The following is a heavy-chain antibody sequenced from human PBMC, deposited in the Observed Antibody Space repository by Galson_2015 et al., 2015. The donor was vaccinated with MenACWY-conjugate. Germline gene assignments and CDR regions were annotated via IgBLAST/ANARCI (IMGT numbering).Heavy chain of an antibody. CDR1: GLTLSKNG. J-gene: IGHJ6*03. CDR3: ASYPTWYRSPYCYMDV. D-gene: IGHD6-13*01. Sequence: SLRLSCAASGLTLSKNGVNWVRQAPGKGLEWVADIWYDGSNTFYADSVRGRFTISRDNSNNMVFLQMNSLRAEDTAVYYCASYPTWYRSPYCYMDVSGKATTVTVSS. CDR2: IWYDGSNT. V-gene: IGHV3-33*08.